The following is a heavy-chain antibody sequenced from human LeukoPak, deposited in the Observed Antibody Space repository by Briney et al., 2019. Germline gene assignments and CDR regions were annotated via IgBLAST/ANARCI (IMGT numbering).Heavy chain of an antibody. CDR1: GFTFSSYG. Sequence: PGGSLRLSCAASGFTFSSYGMHWVRQAPGKGLEWVAVISYDGSNKYYADSVKGRFTISRDNSKNTLYLRMNSLRAEDTAVYYCAKDADTAMLFYFDYWGQGTLVTVSS. D-gene: IGHD5-18*01. CDR3: AKDADTAMLFYFDY. V-gene: IGHV3-30*18. J-gene: IGHJ4*02. CDR2: ISYDGSNK.